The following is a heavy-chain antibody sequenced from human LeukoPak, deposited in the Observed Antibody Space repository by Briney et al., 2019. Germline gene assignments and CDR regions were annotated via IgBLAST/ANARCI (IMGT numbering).Heavy chain of an antibody. CDR3: ARSGRSYYDILTGYRPNWFDP. D-gene: IGHD3-9*01. V-gene: IGHV4-39*01. J-gene: IGHJ5*02. Sequence: SETLSLTCTVSGGSISSSSYYWGWIRQPPGKGLEWIGSIYYSGSTYCNPSLKSRVTISVDTSKNQFSLKLSSVTAADTAVYYCARSGRSYYDILTGYRPNWFDPWGQGTLVTVSS. CDR2: IYYSGST. CDR1: GGSISSSSYY.